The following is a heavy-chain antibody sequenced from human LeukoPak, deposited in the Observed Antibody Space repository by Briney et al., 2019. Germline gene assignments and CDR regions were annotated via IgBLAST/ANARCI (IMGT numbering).Heavy chain of an antibody. CDR2: INIGGTNT. J-gene: IGHJ5*02. CDR1: GFTSNDYY. V-gene: IGHV3-11*01. Sequence: GGSLGLSCAASGFTSNDYYMSWIRQAPGKGLEWLSYINIGGTNTHYADSVKGRFTISRDNAKKSLYLEMNNLRAEDTAVYYCATDGAGFDTWGQGVLVTVSS. CDR3: ATDGAGFDT.